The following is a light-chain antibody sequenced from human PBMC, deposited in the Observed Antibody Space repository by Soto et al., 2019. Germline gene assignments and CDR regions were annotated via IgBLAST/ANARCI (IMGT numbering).Light chain of an antibody. CDR1: QSVSSSY. CDR3: QQYGSSPSIT. Sequence: EIVLTKSPGTLSLSPGERATLSCRASQSVSSSYLAWYQQKPGQAPRLLIYGASSRATGIPDRFSGSGSGTDFTLTISRLEPEDFAVYYCQQYGSSPSITFGQGKRLEIK. J-gene: IGKJ5*01. V-gene: IGKV3-20*01. CDR2: GAS.